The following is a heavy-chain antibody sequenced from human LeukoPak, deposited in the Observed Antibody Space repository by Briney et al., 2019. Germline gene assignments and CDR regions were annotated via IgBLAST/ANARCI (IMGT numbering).Heavy chain of an antibody. V-gene: IGHV3-23*01. CDR3: ARGRPHGNDY. D-gene: IGHD4-23*01. Sequence: GGSLRLSCAASGFTFSNYAMSWVRQAPGKGLEWVSGISDSGGNTFYADSVKGRFSISGDNAKNTLYLQMNSLRVEDTAVYYCARGRPHGNDYWGQGTLVTVSS. J-gene: IGHJ4*02. CDR2: ISDSGGNT. CDR1: GFTFSNYA.